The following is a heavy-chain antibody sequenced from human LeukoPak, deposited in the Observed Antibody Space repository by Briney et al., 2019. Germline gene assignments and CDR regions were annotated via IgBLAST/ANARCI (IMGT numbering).Heavy chain of an antibody. CDR3: AKVPYSDYGSGRPPFMDV. D-gene: IGHD3-10*01. V-gene: IGHV3-23*01. Sequence: GGSLRLSCAASGYTFSDYAMSWIRQAPGKGLEWVSTISNTGSDTYYADSVQGRFTISRDNSENTLYLQMNNLRAEDTAIHYCAKVPYSDYGSGRPPFMDVWGQGTTVAVSS. J-gene: IGHJ6*02. CDR2: ISNTGSDT. CDR1: GYTFSDYA.